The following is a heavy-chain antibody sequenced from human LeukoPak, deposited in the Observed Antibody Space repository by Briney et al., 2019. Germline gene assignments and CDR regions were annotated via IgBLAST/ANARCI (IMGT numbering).Heavy chain of an antibody. J-gene: IGHJ6*02. Sequence: SETLSLTCTVSGDSISSSSYYWGWIRQPPGKGLEWIGIIYYSGSTYYNPSLKSRVTISVDTSKNQFSLKLSSVTAADTAVYYCARQEYYYGMDVWGQGTTVTVSS. CDR1: GDSISSSSYY. CDR3: ARQEYYYGMDV. V-gene: IGHV4-39*01. CDR2: IYYSGST.